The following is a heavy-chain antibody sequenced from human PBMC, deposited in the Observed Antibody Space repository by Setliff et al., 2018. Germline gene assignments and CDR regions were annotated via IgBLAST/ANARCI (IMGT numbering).Heavy chain of an antibody. J-gene: IGHJ4*02. CDR1: GGSFSGYY. Sequence: SETLSLTCTVSGGSFSGYYWSWIRQLPGKGLEWIGEINHSGSTNYNPSLKSRVTISVDTSKNQFSLKLSSVTAADTAVYYCAREGIAVAGMLDYWGQGTLVTVSS. D-gene: IGHD6-19*01. CDR3: AREGIAVAGMLDY. CDR2: INHSGST. V-gene: IGHV4-34*01.